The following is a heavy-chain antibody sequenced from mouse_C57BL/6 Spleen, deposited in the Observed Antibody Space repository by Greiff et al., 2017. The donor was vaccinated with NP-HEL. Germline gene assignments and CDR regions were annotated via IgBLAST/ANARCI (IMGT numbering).Heavy chain of an antibody. CDR2: INPSTGGT. CDR1: GYSFTGYY. V-gene: IGHV1-42*01. J-gene: IGHJ3*01. Sequence: VQLKQSGPELVKPGASVKISCKASGYSFTGYYMNWVKQSPEKSLEWIGEINPSTGGTTYNQKFKAKATLTVDKSSSTAYMQLKSLTSEDSAVYYCARSGSFPWFAYWGQGTLVTVSA. CDR3: ARSGSFPWFAY.